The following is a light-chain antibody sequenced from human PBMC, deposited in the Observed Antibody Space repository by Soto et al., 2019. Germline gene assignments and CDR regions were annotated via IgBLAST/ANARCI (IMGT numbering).Light chain of an antibody. CDR1: QSVSSY. V-gene: IGKV3-11*01. CDR2: DAS. CDR3: QQRSNWPPT. J-gene: IGKJ4*01. Sequence: EIGLPQSPATLSLSPGERATLSCRASQSVSSYLAWYQQKPGQAPRLLIYDASNRATGIPARFSGSGSGTDFTLTISSLEPEDFAVYYCQQRSNWPPTFGGGTKVDIK.